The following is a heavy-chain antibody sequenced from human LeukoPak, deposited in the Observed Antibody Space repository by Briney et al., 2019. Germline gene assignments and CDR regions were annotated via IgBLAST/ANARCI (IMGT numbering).Heavy chain of an antibody. J-gene: IGHJ4*02. V-gene: IGHV4-61*02. CDR1: GNSISSGDYY. CDR2: IYTSGST. D-gene: IGHD3-22*01. Sequence: SQTLSLTCTVSGNSISSGDYYWSWIRQPAGKGLEWIGRIYTSGSTTYDPSLKSRVTISGDTSENQFSLRLSSVTAADTAVYYCARASYSYDISGWVPFDYWGQGTLVTVSS. CDR3: ARASYSYDISGWVPFDY.